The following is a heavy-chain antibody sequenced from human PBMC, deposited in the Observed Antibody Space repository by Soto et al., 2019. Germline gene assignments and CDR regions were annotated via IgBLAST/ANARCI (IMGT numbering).Heavy chain of an antibody. CDR2: IYTSGST. V-gene: IGHV4-4*07. Sequence: SETLSLTCTVSGGSISSYYWSWIRQPAGKGLEWIGRIYTSGSTNYNPSLKSRVTMSVDTSKNQFSLKLSSVTAADTAVYYCASTYSYGHYYYYGMDVWGQGTTVT. D-gene: IGHD5-18*01. CDR1: GGSISSYY. CDR3: ASTYSYGHYYYYGMDV. J-gene: IGHJ6*02.